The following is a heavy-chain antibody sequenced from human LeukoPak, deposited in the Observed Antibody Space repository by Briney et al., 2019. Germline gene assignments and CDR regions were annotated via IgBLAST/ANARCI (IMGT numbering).Heavy chain of an antibody. J-gene: IGHJ4*02. Sequence: SVKVSCKASGYTFTSYGISWVRQAPGQGLEWMGGIIPIFGTANYAQKFQGRVTITADESTSTAYMELSSLRSEDTAVYYCARGSSYSSSSDYWGQGTLATVSS. V-gene: IGHV1-69*13. CDR2: IIPIFGTA. CDR3: ARGSSYSSSSDY. CDR1: GYTFTSYG. D-gene: IGHD6-6*01.